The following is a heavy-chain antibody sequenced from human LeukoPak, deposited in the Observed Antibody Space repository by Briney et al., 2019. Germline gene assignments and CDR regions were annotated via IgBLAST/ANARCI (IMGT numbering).Heavy chain of an antibody. D-gene: IGHD5-18*01. J-gene: IGHJ4*02. CDR3: ARWDTAMVTVDY. CDR2: ITDTSSTI. Sequence: GGSLRLSCAASGFTFSRYSMNWVRQAPGKGLEWVSYITDTSSTIYYADSVKGRFTMSRDNAKNSLYLQMNSLRAEDTAVYYCARWDTAMVTVDYWGQGTLVTVSS. V-gene: IGHV3-48*04. CDR1: GFTFSRYS.